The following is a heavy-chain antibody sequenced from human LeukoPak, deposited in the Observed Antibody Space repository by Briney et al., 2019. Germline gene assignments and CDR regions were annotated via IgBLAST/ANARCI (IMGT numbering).Heavy chain of an antibody. CDR3: ARVRRYSSSTGDFDY. CDR2: INPNSGGT. D-gene: IGHD6-6*01. V-gene: IGHV1-2*02. Sequence: ASVKVSCKASGYTFTGYYMHWVRQAPGQGLEWMGWINPNSGGTNYAQKFQGRVTMTRDTSISTAYMELSRLRSDDTAVYYCARVRRYSSSTGDFDYWGQGTLVTVSS. J-gene: IGHJ4*02. CDR1: GYTFTGYY.